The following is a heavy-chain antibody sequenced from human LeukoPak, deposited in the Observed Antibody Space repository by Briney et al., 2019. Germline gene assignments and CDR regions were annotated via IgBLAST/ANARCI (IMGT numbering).Heavy chain of an antibody. V-gene: IGHV1-46*01. J-gene: IGHJ5*02. Sequence: ASVKVSCKASGYTFTTHYMHWVRQAPGQGLEWMGIINPSGGSTSYARKFQGRVTMTRDTSTSTVYMELVSLRSDDTAVYYCARDLAGYSNHWGQGTLVTVSS. CDR3: ARDLAGYSNH. D-gene: IGHD6-13*01. CDR2: INPSGGST. CDR1: GYTFTTHY.